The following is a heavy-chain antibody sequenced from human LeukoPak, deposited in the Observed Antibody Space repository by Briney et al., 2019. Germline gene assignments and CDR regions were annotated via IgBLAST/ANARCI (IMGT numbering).Heavy chain of an antibody. J-gene: IGHJ5*01. V-gene: IGHV2-5*01. CDR2: IYWNNNK. CDR1: GFSLTTDTVG. D-gene: IGHD2/OR15-2a*01. Sequence: SGPTLVNPTQTLTLTCAFSGFSLTTDTVGVGWIRQPPGKALEWLALIYWNNNKEYRSSLRSRLTITKDTSGNQVTLTMPNMDPVDTATYYCAHEFRYCDTPTCPQGPHFDSWGQGTLVTVSS. CDR3: AHEFRYCDTPTCPQGPHFDS.